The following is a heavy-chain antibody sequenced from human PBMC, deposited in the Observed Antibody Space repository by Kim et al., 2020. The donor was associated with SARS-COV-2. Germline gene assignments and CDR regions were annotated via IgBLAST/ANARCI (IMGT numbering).Heavy chain of an antibody. CDR2: INTSGGGT. V-gene: IGHV3-23*01. D-gene: IGHD3-10*01. Sequence: GGSLRLSCATSGFTFTNYAMTWVRQAPGKGLEWVSTINTSGGGTNYADSVKGRFTISRDNSENTLYLQMNSLRAEDTAVYYCAKSNIGSGSYYNPWGQGTTVTVSS. CDR1: GFTFTNYA. J-gene: IGHJ6*02. CDR3: AKSNIGSGSYYNP.